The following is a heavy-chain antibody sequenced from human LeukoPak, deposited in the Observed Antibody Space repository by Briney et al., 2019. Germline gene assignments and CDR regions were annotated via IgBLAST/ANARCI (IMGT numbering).Heavy chain of an antibody. V-gene: IGHV4-59*08. CDR1: GGSISGYY. J-gene: IGHJ4*02. CDR3: ARHVAPDMDYFDY. CDR2: IRYTGST. D-gene: IGHD2-15*01. Sequence: SETLTLTCTVSGGSISGYYWTWIRQSPGKRPEWLAYIRYTGSTNYNPSLKSRVTISVDTSKNQFSLELTSVTAADTAVYYCARHVAPDMDYFDYWGPGTLVTVSP.